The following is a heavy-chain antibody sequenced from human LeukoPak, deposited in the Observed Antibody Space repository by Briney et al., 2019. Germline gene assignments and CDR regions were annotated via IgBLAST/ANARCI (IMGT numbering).Heavy chain of an antibody. J-gene: IGHJ4*02. CDR1: GYTFTSYY. D-gene: IGHD3-10*01. CDR2: INPSGGST. V-gene: IGHV1-46*01. Sequence: ASVKVSCKASGYTFTSYYIHWVRQAPGQGLEWMGIINPSGGSTSYAQKFQGRVTMTRDTSTSTVYMELSSLRSEDTAVYYCARRFRYGSGSYVLDYWGQGTLVTVSS. CDR3: ARRFRYGSGSYVLDY.